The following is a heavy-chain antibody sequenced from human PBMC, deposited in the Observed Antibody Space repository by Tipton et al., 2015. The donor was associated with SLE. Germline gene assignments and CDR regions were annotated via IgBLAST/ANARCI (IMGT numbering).Heavy chain of an antibody. CDR3: PRGWGDFWSAYTH. Sequence: QSGAEVKKPGSSVKVSCKASGGTFSTYAISWVRQAPGQGLEWMGGIVPIFGTPNYAQKFQDRVTITADKSTSTAYMELSSLRSEATAVYYCPRGWGDFWSAYTHWGQGTLVTVSS. D-gene: IGHD3-3*01. CDR1: GGTFSTYA. CDR2: IVPIFGTP. V-gene: IGHV1-69*06. J-gene: IGHJ4*02.